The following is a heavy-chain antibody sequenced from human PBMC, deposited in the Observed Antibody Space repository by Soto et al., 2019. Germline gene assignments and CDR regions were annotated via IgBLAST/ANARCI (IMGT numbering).Heavy chain of an antibody. Sequence: SETLSVTCSVAGDSISSSSFFWAWIRQRPGKGLEWIGSIYYTGGTNNNPSLKSRLTISVDTSKSRFSLELRSVTAADTAVYYCARHARAAAGTGLDYWGQGIPVTVPQ. V-gene: IGHV4-39*01. D-gene: IGHD6-13*01. CDR2: IYYTGGT. CDR1: GDSISSSSFF. CDR3: ARHARAAAGTGLDY. J-gene: IGHJ4*02.